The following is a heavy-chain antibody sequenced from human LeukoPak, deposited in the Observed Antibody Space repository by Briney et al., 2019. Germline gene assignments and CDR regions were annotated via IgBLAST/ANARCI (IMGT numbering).Heavy chain of an antibody. CDR1: GYTFIGYY. CDR2: INPKNGGA. D-gene: IGHD1-7*01. J-gene: IGHJ4*02. Sequence: ASVKVSCKTSGYTFIGYYMHWVRQAPGQGLEWMGWINPKNGGANYAPSFQGRVTMTRDRSISTVYMDLSRLRSDDTAVYYCVQFELDYWGQGTLVTVSS. CDR3: VQFELDY. V-gene: IGHV1-2*07.